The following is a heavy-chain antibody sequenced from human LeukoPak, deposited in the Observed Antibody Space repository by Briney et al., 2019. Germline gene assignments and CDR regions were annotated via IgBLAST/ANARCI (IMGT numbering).Heavy chain of an antibody. Sequence: GSLRLSCAASGFTFSSYSMNWVRQAPGKGLEWVSSISSSSSYIYYADSVKGRFTISRDNAKNSLYLQMNSLRAEDTAVYYCARDPGYYDILTGYYITPYFDYWGQGTLVTVSS. CDR2: ISSSSSYI. CDR1: GFTFSSYS. J-gene: IGHJ4*02. CDR3: ARDPGYYDILTGYYITPYFDY. D-gene: IGHD3-9*01. V-gene: IGHV3-21*01.